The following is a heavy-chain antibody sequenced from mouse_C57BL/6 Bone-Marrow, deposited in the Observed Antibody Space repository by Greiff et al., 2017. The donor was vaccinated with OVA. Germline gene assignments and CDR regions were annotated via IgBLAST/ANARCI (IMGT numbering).Heavy chain of an antibody. CDR2: IWSGGST. D-gene: IGHD1-1*01. Sequence: VQLKESGPGLVQPSQSLSITCTVSGFSLTSYGVHWVRQSPGKGLEWLGVIWSGGSTDYNAAFISRLSISKDNSKSQVFFKMNSLQADDTAIYYCARGNYYYGSTWFAYWGQGTLVTVSA. V-gene: IGHV2-2*01. CDR3: ARGNYYYGSTWFAY. J-gene: IGHJ3*01. CDR1: GFSLTSYG.